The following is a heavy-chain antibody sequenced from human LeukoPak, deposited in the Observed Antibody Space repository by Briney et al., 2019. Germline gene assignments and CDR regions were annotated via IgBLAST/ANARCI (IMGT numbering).Heavy chain of an antibody. CDR2: MYSSGSS. V-gene: IGHV4-59*01. J-gene: IGHJ4*02. Sequence: PSETLSLTCTVSGASINNYFWSRVRQPPGKGLEWIGYMYSSGSSTYNPSLKSRVTMSIDPSRNQLSLRVTSVTAADTAVYYCARGGWLKTSYYFDFWGQGSLVTVSS. CDR1: GASINNYF. CDR3: ARGGWLKTSYYFDF. D-gene: IGHD5-24*01.